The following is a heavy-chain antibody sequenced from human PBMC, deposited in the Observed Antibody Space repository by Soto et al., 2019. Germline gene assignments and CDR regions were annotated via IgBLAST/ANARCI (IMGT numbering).Heavy chain of an antibody. CDR3: AGYRPDDY. Sequence: EVQLVESGGGLVKPGGSLRLSCAASGFTFSNAWMSWVRRAPGKGLEWVGRIKSKTDGGTTDYAAPVKGRFTVSRDDSKHTLYLQMSSLKIEDTAVYYCAGYRPDDYWGQGTLVTVSS. J-gene: IGHJ4*02. D-gene: IGHD2-15*01. CDR2: IKSKTDGGTT. V-gene: IGHV3-15*01. CDR1: GFTFSNAW.